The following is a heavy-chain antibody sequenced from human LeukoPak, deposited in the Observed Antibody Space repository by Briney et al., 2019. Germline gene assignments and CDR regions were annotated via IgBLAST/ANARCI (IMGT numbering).Heavy chain of an antibody. CDR2: IYYSGRT. Sequence: PSETLSLTCTISGGSIGSTTYYWGWVRQPPGKGLEWIGSIYYSGRTYYIPSLKSRVSISVDTSKNQFSLRLSSVTAADTAVYYCAREPSRLAIFGVVIEYFYYYMDVWGQGTTVTVSS. CDR3: AREPSRLAIFGVVIEYFYYYMDV. D-gene: IGHD3-3*01. V-gene: IGHV4-39*07. J-gene: IGHJ6*02. CDR1: GGSIGSTTYY.